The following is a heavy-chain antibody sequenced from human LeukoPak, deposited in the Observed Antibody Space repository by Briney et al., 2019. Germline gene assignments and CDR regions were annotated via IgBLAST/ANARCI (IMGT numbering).Heavy chain of an antibody. CDR2: ISSSGSTI. J-gene: IGHJ4*02. V-gene: IGHV3-48*03. D-gene: IGHD1-14*01. Sequence: GGSLRLSCAASGFTFSSYEMNWARQAPGKGLEWVSYISSSGSTIYYADSVKGRFTISRDNAKNSLYLQMNSLRAEDTAVHYCARGYKRVIVFWGQGTLVTVSS. CDR3: ARGYKRVIVF. CDR1: GFTFSSYE.